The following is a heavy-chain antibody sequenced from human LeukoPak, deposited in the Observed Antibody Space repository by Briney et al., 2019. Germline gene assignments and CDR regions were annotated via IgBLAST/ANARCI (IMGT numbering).Heavy chain of an antibody. J-gene: IGHJ4*02. D-gene: IGHD5-18*01. Sequence: PGGSLRLSCAASGFTFSAYSMNWVRQPPGKGLEWVANTNQDGSEKYYADSVKGRFTISRDNAKNSLYLQMNGLRADDTAVYYCAKQLSSNANWGQGTLVTVSS. CDR1: GFTFSAYS. V-gene: IGHV3-7*01. CDR2: TNQDGSEK. CDR3: AKQLSSNAN.